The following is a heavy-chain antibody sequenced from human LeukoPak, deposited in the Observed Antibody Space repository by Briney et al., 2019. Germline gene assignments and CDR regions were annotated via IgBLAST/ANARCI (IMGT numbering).Heavy chain of an antibody. V-gene: IGHV1-2*02. D-gene: IGHD3-10*01. CDR2: INPNSGGT. Sequence: ASVKVSCKASGYTFTGYYMHWVRQAPGQGLEWMGWINPNSGGTNYAQKFQGRVTMTRDTSISTAYMELSRLRSDDTAVYYCARGRYYGSGSPAGNYWGQGTLVTVPS. CDR1: GYTFTGYY. J-gene: IGHJ4*02. CDR3: ARGRYYGSGSPAGNY.